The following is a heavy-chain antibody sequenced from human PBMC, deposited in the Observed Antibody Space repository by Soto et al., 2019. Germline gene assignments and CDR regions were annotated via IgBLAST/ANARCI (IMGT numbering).Heavy chain of an antibody. CDR2: MNPNSGNT. Sequence: ASVKVSCKASGYTFTSYDINWVRQATGQGLEWMGWMNPNSGNTGYAQKFQGRVTMTRNTSISTAYMELSSLRSEDTAVYYCARGRVDYDILTGYYCFDYWGQGTLVTVSS. CDR1: GYTFTSYD. CDR3: ARGRVDYDILTGYYCFDY. J-gene: IGHJ4*02. D-gene: IGHD3-9*01. V-gene: IGHV1-8*01.